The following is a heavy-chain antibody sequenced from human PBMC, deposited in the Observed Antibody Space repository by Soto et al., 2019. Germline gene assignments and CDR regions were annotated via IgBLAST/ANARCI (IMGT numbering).Heavy chain of an antibody. D-gene: IGHD3-9*01. CDR3: ARSFNDWTTYFDY. J-gene: IGHJ4*02. CDR2: LYTGGSA. Sequence: GGSLRLSCVASGFSVTDHYMTWVRQAPGKGLEWVSVLYTGGSAYYGDSVKGRFTISRDSSTNTLYLQMNSLKVGDTAFYFCARSFNDWTTYFDYWSEGTLVTVSS. CDR1: GFSVTDHY. V-gene: IGHV3-53*01.